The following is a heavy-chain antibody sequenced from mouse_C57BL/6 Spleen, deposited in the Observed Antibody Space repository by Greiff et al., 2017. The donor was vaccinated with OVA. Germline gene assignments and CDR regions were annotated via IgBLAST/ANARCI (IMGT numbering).Heavy chain of an antibody. CDR2: IDPNSGGT. V-gene: IGHV1-72*01. J-gene: IGHJ4*01. CDR1: GYTFTSYW. D-gene: IGHD2-3*01. CDR3: ASYDGYPPYAMDY. Sequence: QVQLQQPGAELVKPGASVKLSCKASGYTFTSYWMHWVKQRPGRGLEWIGRIDPNSGGTKYNEKFKSKATLTVDKPSSTAYMQLSSLTSKDSAVYYCASYDGYPPYAMDYWGQGTSVTVSS.